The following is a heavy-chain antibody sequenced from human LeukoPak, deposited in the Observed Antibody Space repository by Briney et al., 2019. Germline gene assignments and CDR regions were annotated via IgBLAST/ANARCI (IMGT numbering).Heavy chain of an antibody. J-gene: IGHJ4*02. V-gene: IGHV4-61*05. CDR2: IYYSGST. D-gene: IGHD3-22*01. CDR1: GGSISSSSYY. CDR3: ARSDSSGPYYFDY. Sequence: PSETLSLTCTVSGGSISSSSYYWGWIRQPPGKGLEWIGYIYYSGSTNYNPSLKSRVTISVDTSKNQFSLKLSSVTAADTAVYYCARSDSSGPYYFDYWGQGTLVTVSS.